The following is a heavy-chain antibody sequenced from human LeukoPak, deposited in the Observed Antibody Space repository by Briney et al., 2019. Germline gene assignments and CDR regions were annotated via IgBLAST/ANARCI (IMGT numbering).Heavy chain of an antibody. CDR3: ARLNIRIAAAGYFDY. Sequence: PSETLSLTCTVSGGSISDTNYYWVWIRQPPGKGLEWIASLHYSGSTFYNPSLKSRVTISVDTSKNQFSLKLSSVTAADTAVYYCARLNIRIAAAGYFDYWGQGTLVTVSS. V-gene: IGHV4-39*01. CDR1: GGSISDTNYY. CDR2: LHYSGST. D-gene: IGHD6-13*01. J-gene: IGHJ4*02.